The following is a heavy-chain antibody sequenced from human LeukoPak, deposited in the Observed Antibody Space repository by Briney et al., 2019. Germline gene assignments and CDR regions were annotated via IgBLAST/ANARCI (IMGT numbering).Heavy chain of an antibody. Sequence: GGSLRLSCAASGFTFSSYWMHWVRQAPGKGLVWVSRINSDGSSTSYADSVKGRFTIFRDNAKNTLYLQMNSLRAEDTAVYYCASDTAMVDAFDIWGQGTMVTVSS. D-gene: IGHD5-18*01. CDR3: ASDTAMVDAFDI. V-gene: IGHV3-74*01. J-gene: IGHJ3*02. CDR2: INSDGSST. CDR1: GFTFSSYW.